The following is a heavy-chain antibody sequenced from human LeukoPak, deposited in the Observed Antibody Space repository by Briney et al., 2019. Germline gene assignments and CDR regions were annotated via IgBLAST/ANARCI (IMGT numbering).Heavy chain of an antibody. V-gene: IGHV3-13*01. J-gene: IGHJ6*02. D-gene: IGHD3/OR15-3a*01. CDR3: ARAKRETSTRPWTSGMDV. CDR2: LGSAGDK. CDR1: GFTLSDYH. Sequence: GGSLRLSCAASGFTLSDYHIHWVRQPIGKGLDWVSGLGSAGDKYHAGSERGRFTISREDAENSVYLQMNGLRPEDTAIYYCARAKRETSTRPWTSGMDVWGQGTRVTVSS.